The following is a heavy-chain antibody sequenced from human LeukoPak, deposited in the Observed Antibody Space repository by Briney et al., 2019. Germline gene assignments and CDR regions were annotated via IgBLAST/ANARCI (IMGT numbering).Heavy chain of an antibody. CDR2: IYYSGST. CDR1: GGSISSSSYY. J-gene: IGHJ5*02. CDR3: ARPLGSSGWYGWFDP. V-gene: IGHV4-39*01. D-gene: IGHD6-19*01. Sequence: PSETLSLTCTVSGGSISSSSYYRGWIRQPPGKGLEWIGSIYYSGSTYYNPSLKSRVTISVDTSKNQFSLKLSSVTAADTAVYYCARPLGSSGWYGWFDPWGQGTLVTVSS.